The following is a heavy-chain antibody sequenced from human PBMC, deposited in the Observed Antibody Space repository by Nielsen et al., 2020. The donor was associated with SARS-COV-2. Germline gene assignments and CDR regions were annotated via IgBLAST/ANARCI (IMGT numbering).Heavy chain of an antibody. CDR3: ARHDGSSSGMDV. J-gene: IGHJ6*02. CDR1: GFTFSSYG. Sequence: GESLKISCVGSGFTFSSYGMHWVRQAPGKGLEWVAVIWYDGSNKYYADSVKGRFTISRDNSKNTLYLQMNSLKASDTAMYYCARHDGSSSGMDVWGQGTTVTVSS. CDR2: IWYDGSNK. D-gene: IGHD6-6*01. V-gene: IGHV3-33*08.